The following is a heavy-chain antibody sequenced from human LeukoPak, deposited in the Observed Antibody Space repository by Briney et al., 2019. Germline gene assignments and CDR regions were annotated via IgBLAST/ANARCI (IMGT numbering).Heavy chain of an antibody. CDR3: ARVLDIVVVPAAFDAFDI. Sequence: GGSLRLSCAASGFTFSSYWMSGVRQAPGKGREWVANIKQDGSEKYYVDSVKGRFTISRDNVKNSLYLQMNSLRAEDTAVYYCARVLDIVVVPAAFDAFDIWGQGTMVTVSS. V-gene: IGHV3-7*01. CDR1: GFTFSSYW. CDR2: IKQDGSEK. D-gene: IGHD2-2*03. J-gene: IGHJ3*02.